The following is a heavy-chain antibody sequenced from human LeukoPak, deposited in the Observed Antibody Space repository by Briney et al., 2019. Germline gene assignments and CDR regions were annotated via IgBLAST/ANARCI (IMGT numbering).Heavy chain of an antibody. J-gene: IGHJ4*02. CDR1: GFSFTNYW. CDR2: ISSDGSVT. Sequence: PGGSLRLSCAVSGFSFTNYWMHWVRQDPGKGLVWVSYISSDGSVTKYADSVKGRFTISRDNAVDTLYLQMNSLRVEDTAVYYCVRGSLRLPRSTPGYWGQGTLVTVSS. CDR3: VRGSLRLPRSTPGY. D-gene: IGHD2-21*02. V-gene: IGHV3-74*03.